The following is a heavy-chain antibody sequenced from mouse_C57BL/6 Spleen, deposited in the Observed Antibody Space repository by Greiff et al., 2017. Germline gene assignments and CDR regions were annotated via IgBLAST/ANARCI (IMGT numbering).Heavy chain of an antibody. CDR1: GFNINDYY. D-gene: IGHD2-1*01. Sequence: VQLQQSGAELVRPGASVKLSCTASGFNINDYYMHWVKQRPEQGLEWIGRIDPEDGDTEYAPKFQGKATMTADTSSNTAYLQLSSLTSEDTAVYYCTTTYGNYGGNFDVWGTGTTVTVSS. CDR3: TTTYGNYGGNFDV. CDR2: IDPEDGDT. V-gene: IGHV14-1*01. J-gene: IGHJ1*03.